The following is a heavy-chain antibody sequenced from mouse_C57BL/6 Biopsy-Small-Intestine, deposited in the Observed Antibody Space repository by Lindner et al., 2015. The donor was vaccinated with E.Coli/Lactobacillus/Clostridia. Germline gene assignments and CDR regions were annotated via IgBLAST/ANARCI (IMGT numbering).Heavy chain of an antibody. V-gene: IGHV1-9*01. Sequence: VQLQESGTELMKPGASVKLSCKATGYTFTGYWIEWVKQRPGHGLEWIGEILPGSGRTNYSEKFKGKATLTADTSSNTAYMRLSSPTTEDSAIYYCARSWNWYFDVWGTGTTVTVSS. CDR2: ILPGSGRT. CDR3: ARSWNWYFDV. J-gene: IGHJ1*03. CDR1: GYTFTGYW.